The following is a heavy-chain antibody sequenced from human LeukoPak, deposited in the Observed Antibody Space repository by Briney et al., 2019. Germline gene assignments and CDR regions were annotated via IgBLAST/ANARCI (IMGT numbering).Heavy chain of an antibody. CDR3: AKGESVLWFGELSFWFDP. V-gene: IGHV3-30*18. Sequence: GGSLRLSCAASGFTFSSYGMHWVRQAPGKGLEWVTVISYDGSKKYYGDSVKGRFTISRDNSKNTLYLRMNSLRAEDTAVYYCAKGESVLWFGELSFWFDPWGQGTLVTVSS. D-gene: IGHD3-10*01. CDR1: GFTFSSYG. J-gene: IGHJ5*02. CDR2: ISYDGSKK.